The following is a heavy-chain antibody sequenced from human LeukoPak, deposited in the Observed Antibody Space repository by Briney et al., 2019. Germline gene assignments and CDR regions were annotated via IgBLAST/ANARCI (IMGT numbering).Heavy chain of an antibody. CDR2: IWYVGSKR. Sequence: GGSLRLSCTASGFTFSGYGMHWVRQAPGKGLEWVAIIWYVGSKRYYADSVKGRFTISRDNFKNTLYLEMNTLRAEDTAMYYCARSEVSTTLLDYWGQGTLVTVSS. CDR1: GFTFSGYG. D-gene: IGHD5/OR15-5a*01. J-gene: IGHJ4*02. V-gene: IGHV3-33*01. CDR3: ARSEVSTTLLDY.